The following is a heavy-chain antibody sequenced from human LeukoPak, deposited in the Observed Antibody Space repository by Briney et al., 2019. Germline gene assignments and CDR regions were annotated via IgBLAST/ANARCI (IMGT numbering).Heavy chain of an antibody. J-gene: IGHJ6*03. CDR1: GGSFSGYY. CDR3: ARHRQLERRYYYYYMDV. V-gene: IGHV4-34*01. D-gene: IGHD1-1*01. Sequence: LETLSLTCAVYGGSFSGYYWSWIRQPPGKGLEWIGEINHSGSTNYNPSLKSRVTISVDTSKNQFSLKLSSVTAADTAVYYCARHRQLERRYYYYYMDVWGKGTTVTISS. CDR2: INHSGST.